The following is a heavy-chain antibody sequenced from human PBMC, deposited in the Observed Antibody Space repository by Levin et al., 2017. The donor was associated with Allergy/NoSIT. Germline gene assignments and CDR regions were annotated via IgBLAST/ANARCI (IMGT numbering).Heavy chain of an antibody. CDR2: ISYDGSNK. CDR1: GFTFSSYA. D-gene: IGHD6-19*01. J-gene: IGHJ6*03. V-gene: IGHV3-30-3*01. CDR3: ARAIAVAGPPGAGEVDYYYYYMDV. Sequence: GGSLRLSCAASGFTFSSYAMHWVRQAPGKGLEWVAVISYDGSNKYYADSVKGRFTISRDNSKNTLYLQMNSLRAEDTAVYYCARAIAVAGPPGAGEVDYYYYYMDVWGKGTTVTVSS.